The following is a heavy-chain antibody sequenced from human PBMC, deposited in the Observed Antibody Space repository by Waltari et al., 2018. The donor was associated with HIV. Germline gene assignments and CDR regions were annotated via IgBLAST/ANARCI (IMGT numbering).Heavy chain of an antibody. CDR1: GFSFSRYT. D-gene: IGHD2-2*01. V-gene: IGHV3-21*02. Sequence: VRLMESGGGLVEPGGCRTLHCAASGFSFSRYTMNWIRHIPGKGLEWLASISRDNRESYYIDSIKGRFTISRDNAANSVFLHMDRLRVDDTAQYFCVRDDPGYEPIDYWGRGTRVTVSS. CDR2: ISRDNRES. CDR3: VRDDPGYEPIDY. J-gene: IGHJ4*02.